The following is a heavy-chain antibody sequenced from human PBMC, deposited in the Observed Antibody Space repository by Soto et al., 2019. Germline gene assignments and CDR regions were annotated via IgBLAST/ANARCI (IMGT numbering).Heavy chain of an antibody. D-gene: IGHD2-2*01. Sequence: PSETLSLTCTVSGGSISSYYWSWIRQPAGKGLEWIERIYTSGSTNYNPSLKSRVTMSLDTSKNQFSLKLTSVTAADTALYYCARGNCSSPNCYSFSGYYGMDVWGQGTTVTV. J-gene: IGHJ6*02. CDR1: GGSISSYY. CDR2: IYTSGST. CDR3: ARGNCSSPNCYSFSGYYGMDV. V-gene: IGHV4-4*07.